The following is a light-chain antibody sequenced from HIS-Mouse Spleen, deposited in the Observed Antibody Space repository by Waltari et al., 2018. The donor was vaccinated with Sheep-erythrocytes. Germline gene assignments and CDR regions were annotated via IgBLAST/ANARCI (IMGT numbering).Light chain of an antibody. V-gene: IGLV2-11*01. Sequence: QSALTQPASVSGSPGQSVTISCTGTSSDVGGYNYVSWYQQHPGKAPNLMIYDVSKRPSVVPDRFSGSKSGNTASLTVSGLQAEDEADYYCCSYAGSYNHVFATGTKVTVL. CDR3: CSYAGSYNHV. J-gene: IGLJ1*01. CDR1: SSDVGGYNY. CDR2: DVS.